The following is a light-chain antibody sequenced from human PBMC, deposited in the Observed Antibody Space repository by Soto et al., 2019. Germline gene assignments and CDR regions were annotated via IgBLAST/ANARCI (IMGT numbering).Light chain of an antibody. CDR2: DAS. CDR3: QQYTNWRT. Sequence: EIVMTHSPATLSVSPVERATLSCRASQSVSSNLAWYQQKPGQAPRLLIYDASTRATGIPARFSGSGSGTEFTLTISSLQSEDFVVYYCQQYTNWRTFGQGTKVDIK. CDR1: QSVSSN. V-gene: IGKV3-15*01. J-gene: IGKJ1*01.